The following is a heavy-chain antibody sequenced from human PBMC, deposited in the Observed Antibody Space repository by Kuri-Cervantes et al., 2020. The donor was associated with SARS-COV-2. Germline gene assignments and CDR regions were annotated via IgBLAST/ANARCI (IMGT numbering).Heavy chain of an antibody. D-gene: IGHD3-22*01. CDR3: ARGNDYDSSGHFYSYGMDV. CDR2: TRNKANSYTT. CDR1: GFTFSDHY. Sequence: LSLTFANSGFTFSDHYIDWGRQAPGKGLEWVGRTRNKANSYTTEYAASVKGRLTLSRNDSKNSLYLQMNSLKTGDTAVYYYARGNDYDSSGHFYSYGMDVWGQGTMVTVSS. V-gene: IGHV3-72*01. J-gene: IGHJ6*02.